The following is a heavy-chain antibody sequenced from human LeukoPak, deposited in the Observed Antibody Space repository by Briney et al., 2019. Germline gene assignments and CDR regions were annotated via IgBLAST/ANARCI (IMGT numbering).Heavy chain of an antibody. D-gene: IGHD1-26*01. CDR2: IIPILGIA. CDR1: GGTFSSYA. J-gene: IGHJ4*02. V-gene: IGHV1-69*04. Sequence: SVKVSCKASGGTFSSYAISWVRQAPGQGLEWMGRIIPILGIANYAQKFQGRVTITADKSTSTAYRELSSLRSEDTAVYYCARWLGNSGSYIDYWGQGTLVTVSS. CDR3: ARWLGNSGSYIDY.